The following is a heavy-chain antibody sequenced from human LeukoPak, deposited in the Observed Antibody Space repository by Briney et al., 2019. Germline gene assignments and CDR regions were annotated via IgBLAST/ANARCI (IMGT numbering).Heavy chain of an antibody. V-gene: IGHV4-34*01. CDR3: ARDGASGGAPDY. D-gene: IGHD3-16*01. CDR2: INHSGST. CDR1: GGSFSGYY. Sequence: SETLSLTCAVYGGSFSGYYWSWLRQPPGKGLEWIGEINHSGSTNYNPSLKSRVTISVDTSKNQFSLKLSSVTAADTAVYYCARDGASGGAPDYWGQGTLVTVSS. J-gene: IGHJ4*02.